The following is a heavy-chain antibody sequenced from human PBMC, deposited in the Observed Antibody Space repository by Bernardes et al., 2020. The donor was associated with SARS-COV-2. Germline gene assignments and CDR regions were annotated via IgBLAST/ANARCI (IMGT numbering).Heavy chain of an antibody. Sequence: SETLSLTCTVSGGSISSYYWSWIRQPPGKGLEWIGYIYYSGSTNYNPSLKSRVTISVDTSKNQFSLKLSSVTAADTAVYYCARGTQMTTAWYYYYYGMDVWGQGTTVTVSS. CDR1: GGSISSYY. J-gene: IGHJ6*02. CDR2: IYYSGST. V-gene: IGHV4-59*01. D-gene: IGHD4-17*01. CDR3: ARGTQMTTAWYYYYYGMDV.